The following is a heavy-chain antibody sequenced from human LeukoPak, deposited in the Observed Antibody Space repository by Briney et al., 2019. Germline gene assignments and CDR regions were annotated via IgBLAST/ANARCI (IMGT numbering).Heavy chain of an antibody. V-gene: IGHV3-30*04. CDR2: ISYDGSNK. CDR3: ASINDYGDYQRFDH. J-gene: IGHJ4*02. Sequence: GGSLRLSCAASGFTFGSYAMHWVRQAPGKGLEWVAVISYDGSNKYYADSVKGRFTISRDNSKNTLYLQMNSLRAEDTAVYYCASINDYGDYQRFDHWGQGTLVTVSS. CDR1: GFTFGSYA. D-gene: IGHD4-17*01.